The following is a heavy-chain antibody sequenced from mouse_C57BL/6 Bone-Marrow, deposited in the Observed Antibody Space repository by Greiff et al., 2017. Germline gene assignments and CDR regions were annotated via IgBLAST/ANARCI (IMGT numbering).Heavy chain of an antibody. V-gene: IGHV5-9*01. CDR3: ARLYTTVVDPY. D-gene: IGHD1-1*01. CDR1: GFTFSSYT. J-gene: IGHJ2*01. Sequence: EVQGVESGGGLVKPGGSLKLSCAASGFTFSSYTMSWVRQTPEKRLEWVATISGGGGNTYYPDSVKGRFTISRDNAKNTLYLQMSSLRSEDTALYYCARLYTTVVDPYWGQGTTLTVSS. CDR2: ISGGGGNT.